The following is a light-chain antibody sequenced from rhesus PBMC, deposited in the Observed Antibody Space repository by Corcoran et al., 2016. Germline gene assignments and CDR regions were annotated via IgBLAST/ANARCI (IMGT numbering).Light chain of an antibody. Sequence: DIQMTQSPSSLSASVGDTVTITCRASQSISTWLAWYQQKPGKAPNLLIYKASTLQSGVQSRFSGSGSGTDFTFTITSLQSEDCATYYCQQYSSGLTFGPGTKLDFK. J-gene: IGKJ3*01. V-gene: IGKV1-22*01. CDR3: QQYSSGLT. CDR1: QSISTW. CDR2: KAS.